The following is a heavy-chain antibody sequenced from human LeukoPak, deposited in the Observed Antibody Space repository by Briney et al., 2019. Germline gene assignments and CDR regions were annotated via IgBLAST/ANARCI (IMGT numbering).Heavy chain of an antibody. J-gene: IGHJ4*02. V-gene: IGHV3-23*01. CDR2: ISGSGGST. CDR1: GFTFSSYA. D-gene: IGHD4-17*01. CDR3: AKALYGDYVLDY. Sequence: GGSLRLSCAASGFTFSSYAMSWVRQAPGKGLEWVSAISGSGGSTYYADSVKGRFTISRDNSKDTLYLQMNSLRAEDTAVYYCAKALYGDYVLDYWGQGTLVTVSS.